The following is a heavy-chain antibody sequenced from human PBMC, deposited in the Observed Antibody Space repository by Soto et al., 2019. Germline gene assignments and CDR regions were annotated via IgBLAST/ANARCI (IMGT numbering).Heavy chain of an antibody. CDR2: IRAKANSYET. CDR3: TSRYCSSASCHT. J-gene: IGHJ5*02. D-gene: IGHD2-2*01. V-gene: IGHV3-73*01. CDR1: GDTFGGSA. Sequence: GWSLRLSWGASGDTFGGSAVHWVRQASGKGLEWVGRIRAKANSYETAYAESVKGSFTISRDDSKNTAFLQMNSLKTEDTAVYYCTSRYCSSASCHTWGQGTRVTVSS.